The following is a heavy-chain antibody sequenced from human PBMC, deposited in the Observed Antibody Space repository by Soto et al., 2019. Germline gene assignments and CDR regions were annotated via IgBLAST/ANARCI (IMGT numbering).Heavy chain of an antibody. Sequence: GGSLRRSSAASGFTFTRYSMNWVRQAPGKGLEWVSSISSTTNYIYYGDSMKGRFTISRDNAKNSLYLEMNSLRAEDTAVYYCARESEDLTSNFDYRGQGTLVTVSS. V-gene: IGHV3-21*06. J-gene: IGHJ4*02. CDR3: ARESEDLTSNFDY. CDR2: ISSTTNYI. CDR1: GFTFTRYS.